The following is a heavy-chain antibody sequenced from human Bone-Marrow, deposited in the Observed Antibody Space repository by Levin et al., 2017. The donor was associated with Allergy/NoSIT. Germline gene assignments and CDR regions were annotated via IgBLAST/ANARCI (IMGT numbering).Heavy chain of an antibody. CDR3: ARDPQDYDYIWVAYYYGLDA. J-gene: IGHJ6*02. V-gene: IGHV3-30*04. CDR2: ISFDGKNK. D-gene: IGHD3-16*01. Sequence: GESLKISCVASGFTFTRYSMHWVRQAPGKGLEWVAVISFDGKNKYYRDSVKGRFTISRDNSKNTLYLQMKSLRAEDTALFYCARDPQDYDYIWVAYYYGLDAWGQGTTVTVSS. CDR1: GFTFTRYS.